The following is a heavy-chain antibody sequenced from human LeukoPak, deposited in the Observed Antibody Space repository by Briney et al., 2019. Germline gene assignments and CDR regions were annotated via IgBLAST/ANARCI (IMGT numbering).Heavy chain of an antibody. D-gene: IGHD4-17*01. CDR2: IYYSGNT. J-gene: IGHJ5*02. CDR1: VGSLTSGGDY. V-gene: IGHV4-31*03. Sequence: KSSETLSSTCTLSVGSLTSGGDYWGRLRDRPGKGLEWSWYIYYSGNTYYNPSLKSRVTISVATSQNQFSLKLSAVTAADTVVYSCARATHSDYGQCNSDPWGRGTLVSVSS. CDR3: ARATHSDYGQCNSDP.